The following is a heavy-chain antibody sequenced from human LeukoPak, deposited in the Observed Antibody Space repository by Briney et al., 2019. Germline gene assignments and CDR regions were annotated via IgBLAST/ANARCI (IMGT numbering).Heavy chain of an antibody. J-gene: IGHJ6*02. CDR1: GYTFTDYY. CDR2: INPNSGGT. Sequence: ASVKVSCKASGYTFTDYYLQWVPQAPGQGLEWMGWINPNSGGTNSAQKFQGRVTMTRDTSVSTAYMELSRLRSDDTAVYYCARDHCTSSGCYEYYYYGMDVWGQGTTVTVSS. D-gene: IGHD2-2*01. V-gene: IGHV1-2*02. CDR3: ARDHCTSSGCYEYYYYGMDV.